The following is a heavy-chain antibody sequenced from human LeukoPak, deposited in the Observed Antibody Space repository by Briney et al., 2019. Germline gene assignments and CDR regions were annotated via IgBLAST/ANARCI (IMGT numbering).Heavy chain of an antibody. Sequence: TGGSLRLSCAASGFTFSSYWMHWVRQAPGKGLVWVSRINSDGSSTSYADSVKGRFTISRDNAKNTLYLQMNSLRAEDTAVYYCARGGHDFWSGYYTYYYYYMDVWGKGTTVTVSS. CDR1: GFTFSSYW. V-gene: IGHV3-74*01. CDR3: ARGGHDFWSGYYTYYYYYMDV. D-gene: IGHD3-3*01. CDR2: INSDGSST. J-gene: IGHJ6*03.